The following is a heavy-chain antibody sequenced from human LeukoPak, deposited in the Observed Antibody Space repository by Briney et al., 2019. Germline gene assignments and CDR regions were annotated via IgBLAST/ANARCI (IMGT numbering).Heavy chain of an antibody. D-gene: IGHD5-12*01. V-gene: IGHV3-21*01. CDR2: ISSSSSYI. Sequence: GGSLRLSCAASGFTFSSYSMNWARQAPGKGLEWVSSISSSSSYIYYADSVKGRFTISRDNAKNSLYLQMNSLRAEDTAVNYCARGSGYDPWSDPWGQGTLVTVSS. J-gene: IGHJ5*02. CDR1: GFTFSSYS. CDR3: ARGSGYDPWSDP.